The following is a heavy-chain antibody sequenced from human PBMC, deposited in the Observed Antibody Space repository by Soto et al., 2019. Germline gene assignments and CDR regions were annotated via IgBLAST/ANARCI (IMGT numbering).Heavy chain of an antibody. V-gene: IGHV3-21*01. CDR1: GFTFRTYG. Sequence: EVQLVESGGGLVKPGGSLRLSCAASGFTFRTYGMNWVRRAPGGGLEWVASISSSGSCISYADSAKGRFTIPSADAEKSLSLQMNSLRAEDTALYYCAREPEGIAAALDYWGRGTLVTVSS. CDR3: AREPEGIAAALDY. CDR2: ISSSGSCI. J-gene: IGHJ4*02. D-gene: IGHD6-13*01.